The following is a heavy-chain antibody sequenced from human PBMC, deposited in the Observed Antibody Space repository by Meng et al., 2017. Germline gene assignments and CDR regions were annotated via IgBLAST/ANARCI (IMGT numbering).Heavy chain of an antibody. D-gene: IGHD2-15*01. J-gene: IGHJ6*02. CDR2: ISYDGSNK. CDR3: ARAPTETPLLSYYYYGMDV. V-gene: IGHV3-30*04. CDR1: GFTFSSYA. Sequence: GGSLRLSCAASGFTFSSYAMHWVRQAPGKGLEWVAVISYDGSNKYYADSVKGRFTISRDNSKSTLYLQMDSLRAEDTAVYYCARAPTETPLLSYYYYGMDVWGQGTTVTVSS.